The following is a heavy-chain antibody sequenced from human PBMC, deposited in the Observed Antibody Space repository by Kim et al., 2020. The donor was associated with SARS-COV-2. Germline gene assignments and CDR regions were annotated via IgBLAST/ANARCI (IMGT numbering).Heavy chain of an antibody. CDR2: IWYDGSNK. CDR3: ARDTATGTTKGYGMDV. J-gene: IGHJ6*02. D-gene: IGHD1-7*01. CDR1: GFTFSSYG. Sequence: GGSLRLSCAASGFTFSSYGMHWVRQAPGKGLEWVAVIWYDGSNKYYADSVKGRFTISRDNSKNTLYLQMNSLRAEDTAVYYCARDTATGTTKGYGMDVWGQGTTVTVSS. V-gene: IGHV3-33*01.